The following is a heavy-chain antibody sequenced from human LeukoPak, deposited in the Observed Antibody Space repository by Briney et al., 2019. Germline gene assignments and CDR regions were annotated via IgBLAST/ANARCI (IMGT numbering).Heavy chain of an antibody. CDR1: GFTFSSFA. CDR2: ISGGGYNT. V-gene: IGHV3-23*01. D-gene: IGHD3-16*01. J-gene: IGHJ4*02. Sequence: GGSLRLSCAASGFTFSSFAMTWVRQAPGKGLEWVSTISGGGYNTFYTDSVKGRFTISRDNSNKTLYLQMNSLRAEDTAVYYCAKSPSSSVNTFSPKYHFDYWGQGTLVTVSS. CDR3: AKSPSSSVNTFSPKYHFDY.